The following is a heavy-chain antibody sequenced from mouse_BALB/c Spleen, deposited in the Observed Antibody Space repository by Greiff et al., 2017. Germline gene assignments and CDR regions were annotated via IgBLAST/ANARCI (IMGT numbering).Heavy chain of an antibody. V-gene: IGHV5-6-5*01. Sequence: DVHLVESGGGLVQPGGSLKLSCAASGFTFSSYAMSWVRQTPEKRLEWVASISSGGSTYYPDSVKGRFTTSRDNARNILYLQMSSLRSEDTAMYYCARGEGRQLGPPFAYGGQGTLVTVSA. CDR3: ARGEGRQLGPPFAY. J-gene: IGHJ3*01. CDR1: GFTFSSYA. D-gene: IGHD3-2*01. CDR2: ISSGGST.